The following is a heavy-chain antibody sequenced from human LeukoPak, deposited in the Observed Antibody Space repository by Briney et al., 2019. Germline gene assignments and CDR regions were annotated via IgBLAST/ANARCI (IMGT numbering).Heavy chain of an antibody. CDR3: ASGWAYYGSGSYPLPH. D-gene: IGHD3-10*01. J-gene: IGHJ4*02. CDR2: ITTSRDQ. V-gene: IGHV3-21*06. CDR1: GFIFSDYS. Sequence: GGSLRLSCAASGFIFSDYSMGWVRQAPGKGLEWVSSITTSRDQYHADSVKGRFTVSRDNAKSSVYLQMDSLRADDTAVYYCASGWAYYGSGSYPLPHWGQGTLVTVSS.